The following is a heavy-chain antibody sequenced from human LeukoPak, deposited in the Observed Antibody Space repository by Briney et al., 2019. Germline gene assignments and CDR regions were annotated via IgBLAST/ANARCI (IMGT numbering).Heavy chain of an antibody. CDR3: ARDHDFAFDN. CDR1: GFTVSSNY. J-gene: IGHJ4*02. Sequence: GGSLRLSCAASGFTVSSNYMTWVRQAPGKGLEWVSVIYSGGSTYHADSVKGRFTVSRDNSKNTLYLQMNSLRAEDTAVYYCARDHDFAFDNWGQGTLVSVSS. D-gene: IGHD2-21*02. CDR2: IYSGGST. V-gene: IGHV3-66*01.